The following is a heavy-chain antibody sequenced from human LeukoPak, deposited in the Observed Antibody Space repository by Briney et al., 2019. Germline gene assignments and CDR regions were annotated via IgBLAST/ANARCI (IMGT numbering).Heavy chain of an antibody. D-gene: IGHD3-10*01. CDR2: IYYSGST. CDR3: ARGSMVRGDYFDY. V-gene: IGHV4-4*07. CDR1: GGSINSYY. J-gene: IGHJ4*02. Sequence: SETLSLTCTVSGGSINSYYWSWIRQPAGKGLEWIGSIYYSGSTYYNPSLKSRVTISVDTSKNQFSLKLSSVTAADTAVYYCARGSMVRGDYFDYWGQGTLVTVSS.